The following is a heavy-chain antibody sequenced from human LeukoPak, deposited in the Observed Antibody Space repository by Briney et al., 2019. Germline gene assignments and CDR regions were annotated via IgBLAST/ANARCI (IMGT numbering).Heavy chain of an antibody. D-gene: IGHD2-21*02. Sequence: PGGSLRLSCSASGFTFSSYSMNWVPQSPGKGLEWISSVSNNNAIFYADSVKGRFTISRDNARNSLYLQMFSLRVEDTAVYYCAREQTRGGDLDYWGQGAPITVSS. J-gene: IGHJ4*02. V-gene: IGHV3-69-1*01. CDR1: GFTFSSYS. CDR3: AREQTRGGDLDY. CDR2: VSNNNAI.